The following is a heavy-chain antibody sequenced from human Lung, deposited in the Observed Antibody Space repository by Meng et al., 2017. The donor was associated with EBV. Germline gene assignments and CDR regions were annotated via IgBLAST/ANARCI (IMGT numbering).Heavy chain of an antibody. CDR3: ALFTRSWFDP. V-gene: IGHV2-5*02. D-gene: IGHD2-2*01. J-gene: IGHJ5*02. CDR2: IYWDDDK. Sequence: IPLKGSGPTLVKPPPTLTLTCTFSGFSLSTSEVGVGWIRQPPGQALEWLAVIYWDDDKRYSPSLKSRLTITKDTSKNQVVLTLTNMDPVDTATYYCALFTRSWFDPWGQGTLVTVSS. CDR1: GFSLSTSEVG.